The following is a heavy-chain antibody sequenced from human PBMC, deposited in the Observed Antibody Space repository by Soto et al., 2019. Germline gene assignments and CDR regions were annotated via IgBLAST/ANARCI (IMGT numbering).Heavy chain of an antibody. CDR1: GYSFTSYW. CDR3: ARLPRYCSSTSCSGYYYYGMDV. J-gene: IGHJ6*02. V-gene: IGHV5-10-1*01. D-gene: IGHD2-2*01. Sequence: GESLKISCKGSGYSFTSYWISWVRQMPGKGLEWMGRIDPSDSYTNYSPSFQGHVTISADKSISTAYLQWSSLKASDTAMYSRARLPRYCSSTSCSGYYYYGMDVWGQGTTVTVSS. CDR2: IDPSDSYT.